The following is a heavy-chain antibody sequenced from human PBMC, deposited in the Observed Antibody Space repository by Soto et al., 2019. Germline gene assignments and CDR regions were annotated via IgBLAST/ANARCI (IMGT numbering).Heavy chain of an antibody. D-gene: IGHD5-18*01. J-gene: IGHJ6*02. CDR1: GFTSSDYY. V-gene: IGHV3-11*01. CDR3: ARDERGEGIQLCTRSRGQDGMDG. CDR2: ISRSGTTI. Sequence: QVQLVESGGGLVKPGGYLRLSCAASGFTSSDYYMSWIRQAPGKGLEWVSSISRSGTTIYYADSVKGRFTISRDNAKNSLYLQMNSLRAEDTAVYYCARDERGEGIQLCTRSRGQDGMDGWGQGTTVTVSS.